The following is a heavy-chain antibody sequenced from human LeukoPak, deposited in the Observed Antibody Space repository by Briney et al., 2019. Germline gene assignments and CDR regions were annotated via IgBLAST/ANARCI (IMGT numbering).Heavy chain of an antibody. CDR1: GFTFSSYA. D-gene: IGHD2-8*01. Sequence: GRSLRLSCAASGFTFSSYAMHWVRQAPGKGLEWVAVISYDGSNKYYADSVKGRFTISRDNSKNTLYLQMNSLRAEDTAVYYCARGDYCTNGVCYDGSFDYWGQGTLVTVSS. V-gene: IGHV3-30-3*01. J-gene: IGHJ4*02. CDR2: ISYDGSNK. CDR3: ARGDYCTNGVCYDGSFDY.